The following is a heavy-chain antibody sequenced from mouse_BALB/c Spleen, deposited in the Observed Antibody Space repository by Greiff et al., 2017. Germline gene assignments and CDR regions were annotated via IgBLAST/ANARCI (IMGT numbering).Heavy chain of an antibody. V-gene: IGHV5-6*01. CDR2: ISSGGSYT. CDR1: GFTFSSYG. J-gene: IGHJ3*01. Sequence: EVKLVESGGDLVKPGGSLKLSCAASGFTFSSYGMSWVRQTPDKRLEWVATISSGGSYTYYPDSVKGRFTISRDNAKNTLYLQMSSLKSEDTAMYYCARQGPDEEDFAYWGQGTLVTVSA. CDR3: ARQGPDEEDFAY.